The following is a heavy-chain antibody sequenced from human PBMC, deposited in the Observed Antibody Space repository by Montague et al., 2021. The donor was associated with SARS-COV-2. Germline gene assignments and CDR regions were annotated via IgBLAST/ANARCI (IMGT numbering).Heavy chain of an antibody. Sequence: TLSLTCIVSGGSTSSDDSYWTWIRQHPGKGLEWIGYISYSGRTSYKVSLKSRLTISADTSDNQFSLKLTSMTAADTAVYYCARMYVPAHGTSAASYSDYWGRGTRVTVSS. J-gene: IGHJ4*02. D-gene: IGHD6-13*01. V-gene: IGHV4-31*03. CDR1: GGSTSSDDSY. CDR2: ISYSGRT. CDR3: ARMYVPAHGTSAASYSDY.